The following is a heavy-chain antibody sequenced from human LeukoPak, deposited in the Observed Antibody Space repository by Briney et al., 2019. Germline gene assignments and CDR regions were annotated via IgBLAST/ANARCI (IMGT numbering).Heavy chain of an antibody. J-gene: IGHJ4*02. D-gene: IGHD3-22*01. CDR1: GYTFTSYY. V-gene: IGHV1-46*01. CDR3: AREASSPNYYDSSGHFDY. CDR2: INPSGGST. Sequence: ASVKVSCKASGYTFTSYYMHWVRQAPGQGLEWTGIINPSGGSTSYAQKFQGRVTMTRDTSTSTVYMELSSLRSEDTAVYYCAREASSPNYYDSSGHFDYWGQGTLVTVSS.